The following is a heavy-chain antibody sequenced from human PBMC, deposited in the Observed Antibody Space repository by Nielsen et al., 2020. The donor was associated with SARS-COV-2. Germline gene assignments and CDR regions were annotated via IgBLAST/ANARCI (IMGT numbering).Heavy chain of an antibody. CDR2: VSASGGST. J-gene: IGHJ4*02. CDR1: GFTFNIYA. Sequence: GESLKISCAASGFTFNIYAMAWVRRAPGRGLQWVTGVSASGGSTYYTDSVKGRFSISRDNSKNTLYLQMHSLSVEDTAVYYCARVGSGSYQPTDYWGQGTLVTVSS. CDR3: ARVGSGSYQPTDY. D-gene: IGHD3-10*01. V-gene: IGHV3-23*01.